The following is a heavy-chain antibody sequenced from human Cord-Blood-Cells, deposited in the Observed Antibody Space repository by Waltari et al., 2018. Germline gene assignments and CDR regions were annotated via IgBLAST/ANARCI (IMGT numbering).Heavy chain of an antibody. CDR3: ARNHQLGMGFDI. Sequence: QVQLQQWGAGLLKPSETLSLTCAVYGGSFSGYYLRWIRQPPGKGLEWIGEINHSGSTNYNPSLKSRVTISVDTSKNQFSLKLSSVTAADTAVYYCARNHQLGMGFDIWGQGTMVTDSS. CDR2: INHSGST. J-gene: IGHJ3*02. D-gene: IGHD7-27*01. V-gene: IGHV4-34*01. CDR1: GGSFSGYY.